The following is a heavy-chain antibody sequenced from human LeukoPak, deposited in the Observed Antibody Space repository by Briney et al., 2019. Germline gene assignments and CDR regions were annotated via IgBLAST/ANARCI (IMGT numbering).Heavy chain of an antibody. Sequence: ASVKVSCKASGYTFTSYGISWVRQAPGQGLEWMGWISAYNGNTNYAQKLQGRVTMTRDMSTSTDYLELSSLRSEDTAVYYCARDSPFIAAGVFDYWGQGTLVTVSS. J-gene: IGHJ4*02. V-gene: IGHV1-18*01. D-gene: IGHD6-13*01. CDR1: GYTFTSYG. CDR2: ISAYNGNT. CDR3: ARDSPFIAAGVFDY.